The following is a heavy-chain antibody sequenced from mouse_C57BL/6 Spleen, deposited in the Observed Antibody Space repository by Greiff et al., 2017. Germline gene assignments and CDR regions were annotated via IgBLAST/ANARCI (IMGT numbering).Heavy chain of an antibody. CDR3: ARAYYSNYEGMDY. CDR1: GFTFSDYG. Sequence: EVQGVESGGCLVKPGGSLKLSCAASGFTFSDYGMHWVRQAPEKGLEWVAYISSGSSTIYYADTVKGRFTISRDNAKNTLFLQMTSLRSEDTAMYYCARAYYSNYEGMDYWGQGTSVTVSS. V-gene: IGHV5-17*01. CDR2: ISSGSSTI. J-gene: IGHJ4*01. D-gene: IGHD2-5*01.